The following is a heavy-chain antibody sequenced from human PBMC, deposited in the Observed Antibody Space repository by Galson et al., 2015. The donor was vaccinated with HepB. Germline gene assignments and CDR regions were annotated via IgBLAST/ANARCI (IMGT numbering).Heavy chain of an antibody. J-gene: IGHJ5*02. V-gene: IGHV1-46*01. CDR1: GYKFTSYY. Sequence: SVKVSCKASGYKFTSYYMHWVRQAPGQGLEWMGIINPSGGSTDYAQKFRGRLTMTRDTSTSTVYMELRSLRSDGTAVYYCAREQCSSTSCPGWFDPWGQGTLVTVSS. CDR2: INPSGGST. D-gene: IGHD2-2*01. CDR3: AREQCSSTSCPGWFDP.